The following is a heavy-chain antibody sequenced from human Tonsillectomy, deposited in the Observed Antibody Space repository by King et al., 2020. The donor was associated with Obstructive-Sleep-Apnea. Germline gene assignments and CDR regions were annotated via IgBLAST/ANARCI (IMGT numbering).Heavy chain of an antibody. CDR1: GFTFTYAW. CDR2: IKSKIDGGTP. Sequence: VQLVESGGGSVQPGGSLRLSCAASGFTFTYAWMTWVRQAPGKGLEWVGRIKSKIDGGTPDYAAPVKGRFTISRDDSKTTVYLEMNSLKTEDTAVYYCTTGYGVVVVPGVTRNYFDYWGQGTLVTVSS. CDR3: TTGYGVVVVPGVTRNYFDY. V-gene: IGHV3-15*01. J-gene: IGHJ4*02. D-gene: IGHD2-2*01.